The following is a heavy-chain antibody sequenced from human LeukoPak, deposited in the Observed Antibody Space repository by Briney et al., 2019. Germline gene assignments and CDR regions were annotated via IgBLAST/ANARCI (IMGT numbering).Heavy chain of an antibody. CDR1: GYTFTSYY. CDR2: INPSGGST. Sequence: ASVKVSCKASGYTFTSYYIHWVRQAPGQGLEWMGIINPSGGSTSYAQKFQGRVTMTRDTSTSTVYMELSSLRSEDTAIYYCARTITGNTEFDFWGQGTLVTVSS. D-gene: IGHD1-7*01. CDR3: ARTITGNTEFDF. V-gene: IGHV1-46*01. J-gene: IGHJ4*02.